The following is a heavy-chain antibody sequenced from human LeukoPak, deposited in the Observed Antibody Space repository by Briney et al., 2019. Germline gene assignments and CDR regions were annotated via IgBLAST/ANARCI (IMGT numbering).Heavy chain of an antibody. Sequence: SETLSLTCTVSGGSISRYYWSWIRQPPGKGLEWVGYIYYSGSTNYNPSLKSRVTISVDTSKNQFSLKLSSVTAADTAIYYCASDITGTTKYAFDIWGQGTMVTVSS. CDR1: GGSISRYY. D-gene: IGHD1-14*01. J-gene: IGHJ3*02. CDR3: ASDITGTTKYAFDI. CDR2: IYYSGST. V-gene: IGHV4-59*08.